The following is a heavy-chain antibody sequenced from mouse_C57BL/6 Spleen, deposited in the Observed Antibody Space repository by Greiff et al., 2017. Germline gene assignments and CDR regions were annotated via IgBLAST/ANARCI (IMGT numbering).Heavy chain of an antibody. D-gene: IGHD2-5*01. CDR3: ARFYMNYLVGNAMDY. J-gene: IGHJ4*01. V-gene: IGHV1-9*01. CDR2: ILPGSGST. Sequence: VKLQESGAELMKPGASVKLSCKASGYTFTGYWIEWVKQRPGHGREWIGEILPGSGSTNYNEKFTGKATFTADTSYNTAYMQLRSLTTEDSAIYYCARFYMNYLVGNAMDYWGQGTSVTVSS. CDR1: GYTFTGYW.